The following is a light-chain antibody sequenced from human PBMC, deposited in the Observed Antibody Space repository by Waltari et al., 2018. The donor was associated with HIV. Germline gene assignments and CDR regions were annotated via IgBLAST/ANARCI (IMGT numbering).Light chain of an antibody. V-gene: IGLV2-14*03. Sequence: QSVLTQPATVSGSPAQSVTISCTGTSSAFGSEHYVSWYHQHPGKVPTNIIYRVKNRPSGGSDRFSGSKSGNTASLTISGLQSEDEADYYCTSYTTTATLVFGGGTKLTVL. J-gene: IGLJ3*02. CDR2: RVK. CDR1: SSAFGSEHY. CDR3: TSYTTTATLV.